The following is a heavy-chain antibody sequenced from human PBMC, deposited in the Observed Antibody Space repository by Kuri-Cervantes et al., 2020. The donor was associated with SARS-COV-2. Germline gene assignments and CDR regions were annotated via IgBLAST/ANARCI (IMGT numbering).Heavy chain of an antibody. Sequence: ESLKISCTVSGGSISSYYWSWIRQPPGKGLEWIGEINHSGSTNYNPSLKSRVTISVDTSKNQFSLKLSSVTAADTAVYCCARGGYSSGWYQRTNFDYWGQGTLVTVSS. CDR2: INHSGST. CDR3: ARGGYSSGWYQRTNFDY. CDR1: GGSISSYY. D-gene: IGHD6-19*01. V-gene: IGHV4-34*01. J-gene: IGHJ4*02.